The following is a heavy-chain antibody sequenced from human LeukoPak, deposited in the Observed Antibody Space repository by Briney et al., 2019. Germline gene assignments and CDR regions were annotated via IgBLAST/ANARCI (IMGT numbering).Heavy chain of an antibody. D-gene: IGHD1-26*01. CDR1: GYTFSGYY. CDR3: ARDKGGRYYPPDY. CDR2: INPNNGDT. J-gene: IGHJ4*02. Sequence: ASVKVSCKTSGYTFSGYYIHWVRQAPGQGLEWMGWINPNNGDTVYEQKFQGRVTVTRDTSITTAYMELSRLKSDDTAVYYCARDKGGRYYPPDYWGQGTPVTVSS. V-gene: IGHV1-2*02.